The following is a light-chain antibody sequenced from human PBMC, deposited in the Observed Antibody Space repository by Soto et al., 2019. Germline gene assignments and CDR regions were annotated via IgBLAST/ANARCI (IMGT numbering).Light chain of an antibody. CDR3: QQYNSFPYT. CDR2: KAS. CDR1: QSISSW. J-gene: IGKJ2*01. Sequence: DIQMTQSPSTLSASVGDRVTITCRASQSISSWLAWYQQKPGKAPKLLIYKASSLESGVPSRFTGSGSGTEFTLTISSLQPDDFATYYCQQYNSFPYTFGQGTKLEIK. V-gene: IGKV1-5*03.